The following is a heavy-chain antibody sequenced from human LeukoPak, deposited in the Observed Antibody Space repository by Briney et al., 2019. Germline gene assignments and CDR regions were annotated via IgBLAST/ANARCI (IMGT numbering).Heavy chain of an antibody. CDR1: GFTFSSYW. D-gene: IGHD6-13*01. V-gene: IGHV3-7*03. Sequence: PGGSLRLSCAASGFTFSSYWMSWVRQAPGKGLEWVANIKQDGSEKYYVDSVKGRFTISRDNAKNSLYLQMNSLRAEGTAVYYCARVKGSSWFSLDYWGQGTLVTVSS. CDR2: IKQDGSEK. J-gene: IGHJ4*02. CDR3: ARVKGSSWFSLDY.